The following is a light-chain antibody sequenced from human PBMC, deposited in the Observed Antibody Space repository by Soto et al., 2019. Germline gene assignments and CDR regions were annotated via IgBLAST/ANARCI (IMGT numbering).Light chain of an antibody. V-gene: IGLV2-8*01. CDR2: EVS. Sequence: QSVLTQPHSASGSPGQSVTISCTGTSSDVGGYNYVSWYQQHPGKAPKLLIYEVSKRPSGVPDRFSGSKSGNTASLTVSGLQAEDEADYYCDSYADSNNFVFGSGTKVTVL. CDR3: DSYADSNNFV. CDR1: SSDVGGYNY. J-gene: IGLJ1*01.